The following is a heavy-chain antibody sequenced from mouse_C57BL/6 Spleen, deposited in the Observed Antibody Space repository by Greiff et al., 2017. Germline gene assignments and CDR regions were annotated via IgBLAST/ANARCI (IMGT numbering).Heavy chain of an antibody. J-gene: IGHJ2*01. CDR3: VSESSPYSGNHLDYFDY. Sequence: EVMLVESGGGLVQPKGSLKLSCAASGFTFNTYAMHWVRQAPGKGLEWVARIRSKSSNYATYYAASVKARFTISKDDSKSMIYLQMNHLKPEDAAMYYCVSESSPYSGNHLDYFDYWGQGTTLTVSS. V-gene: IGHV10-3*01. CDR2: IRSKSSNYAT. CDR1: GFTFNTYA. D-gene: IGHD2-10*01.